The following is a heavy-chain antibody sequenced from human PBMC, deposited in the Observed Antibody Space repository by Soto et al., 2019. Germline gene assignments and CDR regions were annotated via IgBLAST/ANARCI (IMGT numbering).Heavy chain of an antibody. CDR2: MNPNSGHT. V-gene: IGHV1-8*01. Sequence: ASVKVSRKASGYTFTIYDINWVRQATGKGLEWMGGMNPNSGHTGYAQKFQGRVTMTRNTSISTAYRELSSLRSEDTAVYYCARGPRDMGVWVAASNYYYYYLDVWGKGTTVTVSS. CDR1: GYTFTIYD. J-gene: IGHJ6*03. CDR3: ARGPRDMGVWVAASNYYYYYLDV. D-gene: IGHD2-15*01.